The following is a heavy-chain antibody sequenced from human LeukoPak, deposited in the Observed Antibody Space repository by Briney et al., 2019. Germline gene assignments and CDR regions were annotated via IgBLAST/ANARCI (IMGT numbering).Heavy chain of an antibody. CDR2: IIPILGIA. CDR3: ARVGGSRDGFDAFDI. D-gene: IGHD5-24*01. CDR1: GGTFSSYT. Sequence: SVKVSCKASGGTFSSYTISWVRQAPGQGLEWMGRIIPILGIANYAQKFQGRVTITADKSTSTAYMELSSLRSEDTAVYYCARVGGSRDGFDAFDIWGQGTMVAVSS. J-gene: IGHJ3*02. V-gene: IGHV1-69*02.